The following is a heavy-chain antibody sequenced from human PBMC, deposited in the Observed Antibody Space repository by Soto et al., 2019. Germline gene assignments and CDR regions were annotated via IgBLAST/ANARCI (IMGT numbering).Heavy chain of an antibody. V-gene: IGHV4-4*02. J-gene: IGHJ4*02. Sequence: QVQLQESGPGLVKPSGTLSLTCAVSGGSISTSNWWSWVRQPPGKGLEWIGEVYRTGSTNYNPSLESRVMLSVDKSKNQFSLKLTSVTAADTAVYYCARARATIAAAAIFDCWGQGTLVTVSS. D-gene: IGHD6-13*01. CDR1: GGSISTSNW. CDR3: ARARATIAAAAIFDC. CDR2: VYRTGST.